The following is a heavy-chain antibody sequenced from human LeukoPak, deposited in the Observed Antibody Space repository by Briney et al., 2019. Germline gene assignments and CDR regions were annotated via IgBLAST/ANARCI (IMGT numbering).Heavy chain of an antibody. D-gene: IGHD3-22*01. CDR1: GGSFSGYY. CDR2: INHRGST. Sequence: SETLSLTCAVYGGSFSGYYWSWIRQPPGKGLEWIGEINHRGSTNYNPSLKSRVTISVDTSKKQFSLKVRSVTAADTAVYYCARGGGDSSGYYINWFDPWGQGTLVTVSS. V-gene: IGHV4-34*01. CDR3: ARGGGDSSGYYINWFDP. J-gene: IGHJ5*02.